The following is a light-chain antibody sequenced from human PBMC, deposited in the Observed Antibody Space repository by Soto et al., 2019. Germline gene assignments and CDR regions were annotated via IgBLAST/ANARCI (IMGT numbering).Light chain of an antibody. J-gene: IGLJ1*01. CDR3: YTYAGGSTYL. V-gene: IGLV2-23*01. CDR1: SSDVGSYSL. CDR2: EDI. Sequence: QSVLTQPASVSGSPGQSITISCTGTSSDVGSYSLLSWYQHHPGKAPKLIIYEDIKGPSGVSNRFSGSKSGNTASLRISGLQAEYDADYYCYTYAGGSTYLFGTGTKVTVL.